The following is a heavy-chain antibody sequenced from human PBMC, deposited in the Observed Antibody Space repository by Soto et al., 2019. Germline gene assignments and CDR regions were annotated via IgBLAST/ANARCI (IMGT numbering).Heavy chain of an antibody. CDR1: GFTCGTTD. J-gene: IGHJ5*02. CDR2: IDGSGGIT. Sequence: QLLQSGGGLVQPGGSLTLSCAASGFTCGTTDMSWVRQAPGEGLELVSTIDGSGGITYYADSVKGRFTISRDNSRNTVYLQMNSLRGDDTALYYCVKNSGWFNTWGQGALVTGSS. D-gene: IGHD3-10*01. CDR3: VKNSGWFNT. V-gene: IGHV3-23*01.